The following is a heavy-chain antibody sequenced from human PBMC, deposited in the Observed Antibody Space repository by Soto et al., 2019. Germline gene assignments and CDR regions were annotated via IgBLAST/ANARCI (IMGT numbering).Heavy chain of an antibody. D-gene: IGHD6-19*01. CDR2: ISSSSSYI. CDR1: GFTFSSYS. CDR3: ARSQWLENPTIYNDY. Sequence: PGGSLRLSCAASGFTFSSYSMNWVRQAPGKGLEWVSSISSSSSYIYYADSVKGRFTISRDNAKNSLYLQMNSLRAEDTAVYYCARSQWLENPTIYNDYWGQGTLVTVSS. J-gene: IGHJ4*02. V-gene: IGHV3-21*01.